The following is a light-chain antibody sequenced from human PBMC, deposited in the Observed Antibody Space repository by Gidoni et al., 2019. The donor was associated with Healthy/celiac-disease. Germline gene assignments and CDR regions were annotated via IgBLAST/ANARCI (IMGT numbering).Light chain of an antibody. J-gene: IGLJ1*01. CDR2: GNS. V-gene: IGLV1-40*01. CDR3: QSYDSSLSGFYV. CDR1: SSNIGAGYD. Sequence: QSVLTQPPSVSGAPGQRVTISCTGSSSNIGAGYDVHWYQQLPVTAPNLLIYGNSNRPSGVPDRFSGSKSGTSASLAITGLQAEYEADYYCQSYDSSLSGFYVFGTGTKVTVL.